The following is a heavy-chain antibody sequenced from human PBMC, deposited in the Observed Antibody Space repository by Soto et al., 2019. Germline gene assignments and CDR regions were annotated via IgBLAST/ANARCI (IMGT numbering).Heavy chain of an antibody. CDR2: IYNDGRT. Sequence: GGSLRLSCAASGFTVSTNYMSWFRQGAGKGLEWVSIIYNDGRTYYKDSVKGRFTISRDSSKNMVSLQMNSLRAEDTAVYYCTRPDDFYYGMDIWGQGT. CDR1: GFTVSTNY. V-gene: IGHV3-66*04. J-gene: IGHJ6*02. CDR3: TRPDDFYYGMDI.